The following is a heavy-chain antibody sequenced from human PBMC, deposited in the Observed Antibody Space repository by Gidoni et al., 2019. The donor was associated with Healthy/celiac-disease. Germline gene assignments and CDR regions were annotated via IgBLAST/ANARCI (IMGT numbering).Heavy chain of an antibody. J-gene: IGHJ6*02. D-gene: IGHD6-13*01. CDR2: INHSGST. V-gene: IGHV4-34*01. CDR3: ARYSSSWPYYYYGMDV. Sequence: QVQLQQWGAGLLKPSETLSLTCAVYGGSFSGYYWSWIRQPPGKGLEWIGEINHSGSTNYNPSLKSRVTISVDTSKNQFSLKLSSVTAADTAVYYCARYSSSWPYYYYGMDVWGQGTTVTVSS. CDR1: GGSFSGYY.